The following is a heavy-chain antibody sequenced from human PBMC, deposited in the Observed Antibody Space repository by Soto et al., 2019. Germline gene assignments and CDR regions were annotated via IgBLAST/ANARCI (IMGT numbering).Heavy chain of an antibody. V-gene: IGHV4-34*01. CDR3: ARFGMGSTKNPTFDY. J-gene: IGHJ4*02. Sequence: SSETLSLTCAVYGGSLSGYYWSWIRQPPGKALEWLGEINHSGNTNYNPSLKSRVTISVDTSKHHFYLHLSSVTAAETAVYYCARFGMGSTKNPTFDYWGQGALVTVSS. CDR1: GGSLSGYY. CDR2: INHSGNT. D-gene: IGHD1-26*01.